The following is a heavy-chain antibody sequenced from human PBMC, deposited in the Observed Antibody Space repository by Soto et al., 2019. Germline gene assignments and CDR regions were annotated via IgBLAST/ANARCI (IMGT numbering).Heavy chain of an antibody. D-gene: IGHD3-16*01. CDR2: IDPSDSYT. CDR1: VYSFTSYW. J-gene: IGHJ4*02. V-gene: IGHV5-10-1*01. Sequence: GESLKISCKGSVYSFTSYWISWVRQMRVKGLEWMGRIDPSDSYTNYSPSFQGHVTISDDKSISTAYLQWSSLKASDTAMYYCARQIYDSDTGPNCQYYFDSWGQGSPVTVSS. CDR3: ARQIYDSDTGPNCQYYFDS.